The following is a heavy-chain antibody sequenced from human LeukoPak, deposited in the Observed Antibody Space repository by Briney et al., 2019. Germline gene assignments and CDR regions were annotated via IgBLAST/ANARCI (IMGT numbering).Heavy chain of an antibody. D-gene: IGHD6-6*01. CDR1: GYTFTSYG. CDR2: ISAYNGNT. J-gene: IGHJ4*02. CDR3: AKGGARIAARLLFSPVDY. Sequence: ASVKVSCKASGYTFTSYGISWVRQAPGQGLEWMGWISAYNGNTNYAQKLQGRVTMTTDTSTSTAYMELRSLRAEDTAVYYCAKGGARIAARLLFSPVDYWGQGTLVTVSS. V-gene: IGHV1-18*01.